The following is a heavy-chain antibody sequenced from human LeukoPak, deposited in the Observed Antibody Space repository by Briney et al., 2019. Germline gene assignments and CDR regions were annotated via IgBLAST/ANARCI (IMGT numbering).Heavy chain of an antibody. CDR3: AREVYSSGWYYFDY. CDR1: GFTFSSYW. V-gene: IGHV3-74*01. J-gene: IGHJ4*02. D-gene: IGHD6-19*01. Sequence: PGGSLRLSCAASGFTFSSYWMHWVRQAPGKGLVWVSRINSDGSSTSYTDSVKGRFTISRDNAKSTLYLQMNSLRAEDTAVYYCAREVYSSGWYYFDYWGQGTLATVSS. CDR2: INSDGSST.